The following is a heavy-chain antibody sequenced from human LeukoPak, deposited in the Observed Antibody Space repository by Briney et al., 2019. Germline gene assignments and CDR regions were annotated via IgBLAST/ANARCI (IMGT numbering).Heavy chain of an antibody. CDR1: GFTFSSYS. CDR3: AKGFESSRYSIDY. J-gene: IGHJ4*02. V-gene: IGHV3-23*01. D-gene: IGHD3-22*01. Sequence: GGSLRLSCAASGFTFSSYSMTWVRQAPGKGLEWVSGISGSGDSTYYADSVKGRFTISRDNAKSTLYVQMNSLTVDDTAVYYCAKGFESSRYSIDYWGQGTLVTASS. CDR2: ISGSGDST.